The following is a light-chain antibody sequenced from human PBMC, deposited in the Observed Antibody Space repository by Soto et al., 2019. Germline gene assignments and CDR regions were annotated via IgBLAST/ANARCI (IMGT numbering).Light chain of an antibody. V-gene: IGKV3-11*01. CDR1: QSVSNF. Sequence: EIVLTQSPATLSSSPGERAILSCRASQSVSNFLAWYQQKPGQAPRLLIFDVSTRATGVPPRFSGSGSGTDFTLTIIGLEPEDFAIYYCQQRSNWPLTFGGGTKMEIK. J-gene: IGKJ4*01. CDR3: QQRSNWPLT. CDR2: DVS.